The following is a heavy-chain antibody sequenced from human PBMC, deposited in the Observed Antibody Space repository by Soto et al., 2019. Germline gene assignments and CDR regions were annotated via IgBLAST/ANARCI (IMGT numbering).Heavy chain of an antibody. V-gene: IGHV4-30-2*01. CDR1: GGSIRNAAYS. CDR2: IYPSGMP. J-gene: IGHJ4*02. Sequence: PSETLSLTCTVSGGSIRNAAYSWSWIRQPPGKGLEWIGYIYPSGMPFYNPSLRSRVTISIDRSNDQFSLNLKSVTAADTAVYYGARERDGYGRFDAWGQGTLVTLAS. CDR3: ARERDGYGRFDA. D-gene: IGHD5-18*01.